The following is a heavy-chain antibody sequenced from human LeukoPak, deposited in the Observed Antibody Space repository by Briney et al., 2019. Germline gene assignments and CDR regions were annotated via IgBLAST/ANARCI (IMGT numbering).Heavy chain of an antibody. V-gene: IGHV1-2*02. J-gene: IGHJ4*02. Sequence: ASVKVSCKASGYTFTGYYMHWVRQAPGQGLEWMGWINPNSGGTNYAQKFQGRVTMTRDTSTSTAYMELSRLRSDDTAVYYCARVSGGAAAALGGVDYWGRGTLVTVSS. CDR3: ARVSGGAAAALGGVDY. CDR1: GYTFTGYY. CDR2: INPNSGGT. D-gene: IGHD6-13*01.